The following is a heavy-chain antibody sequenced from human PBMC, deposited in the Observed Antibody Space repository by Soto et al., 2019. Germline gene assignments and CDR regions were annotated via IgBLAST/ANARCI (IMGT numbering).Heavy chain of an antibody. V-gene: IGHV3-33*01. CDR3: ARDKGYYYDSSGQRGFLDY. CDR2: IWYDGSNK. J-gene: IGHJ4*02. D-gene: IGHD3-22*01. Sequence: QVQLVESGGGVVQPGRSLRLSCAASGFTFSSYGMHWVRQAPGKGLEWVAVIWYDGSNKYYADSVKGRFTISRDNFKNPLYLQMNSLRAEDTAVYDCARDKGYYYDSSGQRGFLDYWGQGTLVTVSS. CDR1: GFTFSSYG.